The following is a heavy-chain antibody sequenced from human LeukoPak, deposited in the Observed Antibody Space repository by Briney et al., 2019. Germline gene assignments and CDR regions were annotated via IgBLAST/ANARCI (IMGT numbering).Heavy chain of an antibody. Sequence: ASVTVSFTASGYTFIVYYMHWVRQAPGQGLEWMGWINPNSGGTNYAQKFQGRVTMTRDTSISTAYMELSRLRSDDTAVYYCTLNRGDYGDYHKCYFDYWGQGTLVTVSS. J-gene: IGHJ4*02. D-gene: IGHD4-17*01. CDR1: GYTFIVYY. CDR3: TLNRGDYGDYHKCYFDY. V-gene: IGHV1-2*02. CDR2: INPNSGGT.